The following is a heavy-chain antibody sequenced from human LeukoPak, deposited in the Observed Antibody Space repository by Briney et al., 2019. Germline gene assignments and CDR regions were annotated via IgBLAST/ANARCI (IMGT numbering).Heavy chain of an antibody. Sequence: SETLSLTCTVSGGSISSYYWSWIRQPPGKGLEWIGYIYYSGSTNYNPSLKSRVTISVDTSKSQFSLKLSSVTAADTAVYYCARGRLYYYDSSHPTRRAFDIWGQGTMVTVSS. CDR1: GGSISSYY. D-gene: IGHD3-22*01. CDR3: ARGRLYYYDSSHPTRRAFDI. CDR2: IYYSGST. J-gene: IGHJ3*02. V-gene: IGHV4-59*12.